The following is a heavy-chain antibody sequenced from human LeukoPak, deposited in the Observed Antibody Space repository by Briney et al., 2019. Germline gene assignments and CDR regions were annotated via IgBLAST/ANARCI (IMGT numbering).Heavy chain of an antibody. CDR1: GFTFSNAW. CDR3: TRAYYLYNWFDP. CDR2: INTDGSST. D-gene: IGHD2/OR15-2a*01. Sequence: GGSLRLSCAASGFTFSNAWMNWVRQAPGKGLVWVSRINTDGSSTTYADSVNGRFTISRDNAKNTVYLQMNSLRAEDTAVYYCTRAYYLYNWFDPWGQGTLVTVSS. V-gene: IGHV3-74*01. J-gene: IGHJ5*02.